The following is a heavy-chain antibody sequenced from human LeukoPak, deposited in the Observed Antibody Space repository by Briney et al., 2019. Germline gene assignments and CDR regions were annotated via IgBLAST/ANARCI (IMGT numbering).Heavy chain of an antibody. Sequence: AWGSLRLSCAASGFTFSSYSMNWVRQAPGRGLEWVSSISSSSSYIYYADSVKGRFTISRDNAKNSLYLQMNSLRAEDTAVYYCARGAQQLGFDYWGQGTLVTVSS. J-gene: IGHJ4*02. D-gene: IGHD6-6*01. CDR2: ISSSSSYI. V-gene: IGHV3-21*01. CDR1: GFTFSSYS. CDR3: ARGAQQLGFDY.